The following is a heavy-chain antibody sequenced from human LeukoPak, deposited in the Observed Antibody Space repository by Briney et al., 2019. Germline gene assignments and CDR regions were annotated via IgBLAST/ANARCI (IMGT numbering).Heavy chain of an antibody. CDR2: IYSSGTT. V-gene: IGHV4-61*02. D-gene: IGHD4-23*01. CDR1: GGSISSGTYY. J-gene: IGHJ4*02. CDR3: ARERGTTVVRRDY. Sequence: SETLSLTCTVSGGSISSGTYYWSWILQPAGKGLEWIGRIYSSGTTNYNPSLKSRVTISLDTSKNQFSLRLSSVTAADTAVYYCARERGTTVVRRDYWGQGTQVTVSS.